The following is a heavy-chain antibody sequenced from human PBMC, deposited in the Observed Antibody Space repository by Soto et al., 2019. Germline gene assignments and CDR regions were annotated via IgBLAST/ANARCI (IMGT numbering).Heavy chain of an antibody. Sequence: SETLSLTCTVSGGSIRSGGYYWSWVRQNPRRGLEWIGNIYYSGNTYYNPSLKSRLTISVDTSKNQFSLNLSSVTAADTAVYYCARDMHAGFTHYFDPWGQGTLVTVSS. CDR1: GGSIRSGGYY. CDR2: IYYSGNT. CDR3: ARDMHAGFTHYFDP. V-gene: IGHV4-31*03. J-gene: IGHJ5*02. D-gene: IGHD1-26*01.